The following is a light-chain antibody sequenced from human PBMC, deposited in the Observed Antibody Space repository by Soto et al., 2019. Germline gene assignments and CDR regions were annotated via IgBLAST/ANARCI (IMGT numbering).Light chain of an antibody. J-gene: IGKJ3*01. CDR3: QQYDNWPHT. CDR1: QSVSNS. V-gene: IGKV3-15*01. CDR2: AAS. Sequence: EIVMTQSPATLSVSPGERATLSCRASQSVSNSLAWYQQKPGQAPRYLIYAASTRATGIPARFSGSGSGTEFNLTISSLQSEDFAVYYCQQYDNWPHTFGPGTKVDLK.